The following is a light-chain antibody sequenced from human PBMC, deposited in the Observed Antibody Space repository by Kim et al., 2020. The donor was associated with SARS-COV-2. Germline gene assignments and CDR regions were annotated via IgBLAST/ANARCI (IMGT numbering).Light chain of an antibody. V-gene: IGKV1-39*01. J-gene: IGKJ4*01. CDR1: QTISTF. CDR3: QQSYETPLT. Sequence: ASVGDRVTIICRTSQTISTFLNWYQQKPGKAPKLLIYAASTLQSGVPSRFSGSGSATDFTLTISSLQPEDFAIYYCQQSYETPLTFGGGTKVDIK. CDR2: AAS.